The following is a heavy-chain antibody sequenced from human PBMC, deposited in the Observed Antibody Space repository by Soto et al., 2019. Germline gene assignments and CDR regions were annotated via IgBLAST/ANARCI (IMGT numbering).Heavy chain of an antibody. CDR2: ISAYNGNT. J-gene: IGHJ5*02. CDR1: GYTFTSYG. D-gene: IGHD2-8*01. CDR3: ARAIRYCNNGVCYSPLYNWFDP. Sequence: QVQLVQSGAEVKKPGASVKVSCKASGYTFTSYGISWVRQAPGQGLEWMGWISAYNGNTNYAQKLQGRVTMTTDTSTSTAYMELRSLRSDDTAVYYCARAIRYCNNGVCYSPLYNWFDPWGQGTLVTVSS. V-gene: IGHV1-18*01.